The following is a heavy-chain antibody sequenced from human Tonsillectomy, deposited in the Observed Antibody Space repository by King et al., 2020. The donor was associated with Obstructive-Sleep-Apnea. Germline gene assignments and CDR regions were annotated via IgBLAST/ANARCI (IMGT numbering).Heavy chain of an antibody. CDR1: GGSISSSSYY. J-gene: IGHJ6*02. Sequence: VQLQESGPGLVKPSETLSLTCTISGGSISSSSYYWGWIRQPPGKGLEWIGSFYYSGSTYYNPSLKSRITISLDTSKNQFSLKLSSVTAADTAVYYWATFYDSSGAGYSYYDMDVWGQGTTVTVSS. CDR3: ATFYDSSGAGYSYYDMDV. CDR2: FYYSGST. D-gene: IGHD3-22*01. V-gene: IGHV4-39*07.